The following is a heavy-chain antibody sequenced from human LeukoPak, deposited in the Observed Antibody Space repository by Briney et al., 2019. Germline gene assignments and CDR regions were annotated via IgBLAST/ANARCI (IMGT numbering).Heavy chain of an antibody. CDR1: NDSISPLY. CDR3: ARGGSAAKYYFDS. CDR2: IFYSGTT. D-gene: IGHD6-13*01. J-gene: IGHJ4*02. Sequence: SETLSLTCTVSNDSISPLYWGWIRQPPGKGLEFIGYIFYSGTTNFNPSLKSRVTLSVDTSKNQFSLRLNSVTAADAAVYYCARGGSAAKYYFDSWGQGTLVTVSS. V-gene: IGHV4-59*11.